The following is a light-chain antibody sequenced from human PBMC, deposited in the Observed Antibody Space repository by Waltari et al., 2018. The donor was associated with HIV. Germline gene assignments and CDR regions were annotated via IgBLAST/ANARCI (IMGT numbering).Light chain of an antibody. V-gene: IGLV1-40*01. CDR3: QSYDSSLSGWVV. Sequence: QSVLTQPPSVSGAPGQRVTISCTGSSSNIGAGYDVHWYQQLPGTAPTLLIYCTNNRPSGVPDRFSGSKSGTSGSLAITGLQAEDEAEYYCQSYDSSLSGWVVFGGGTKVTVL. CDR2: CTN. CDR1: SSNIGAGYD. J-gene: IGLJ2*01.